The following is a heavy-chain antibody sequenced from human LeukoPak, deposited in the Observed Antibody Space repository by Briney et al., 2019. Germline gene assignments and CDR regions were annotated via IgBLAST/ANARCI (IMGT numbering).Heavy chain of an antibody. Sequence: GGSLRRSCEASGFTFSTYWMSWVRKAPGKGLEWVANIKQDGSEKYYVDSVKGRFTISRDNAKNSLYLQMNSLRAEDTAMYYCARDSAGNDYWGQGTLVTVSS. CDR3: ARDSAGNDY. CDR2: IKQDGSEK. D-gene: IGHD6-13*01. V-gene: IGHV3-7*01. J-gene: IGHJ4*02. CDR1: GFTFSTYW.